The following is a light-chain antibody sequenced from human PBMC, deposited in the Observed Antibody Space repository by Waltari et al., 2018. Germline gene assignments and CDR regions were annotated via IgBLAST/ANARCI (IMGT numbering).Light chain of an antibody. V-gene: IGKV3-20*01. CDR3: QHYVSLPVT. J-gene: IGKJ1*01. CDR1: QSVRGT. Sequence: EIVLTQSPGTLSLSPGERATLSCRASQSVRGTLAWYQQKPGQPPRLLIYAASTRATGIPDRFSGSGSGTDFSLTISRLEHEDFAVYYCQHYVSLPVTYGQGTKVEIK. CDR2: AAS.